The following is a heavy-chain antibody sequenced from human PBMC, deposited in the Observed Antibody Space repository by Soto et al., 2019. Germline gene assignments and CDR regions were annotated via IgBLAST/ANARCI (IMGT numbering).Heavy chain of an antibody. CDR3: AKDHKYYYDSGGYAAFDY. Sequence: EVQLLESGGGLVQPGGSLSSSCTASGFTFSSNALTWVRQAPGRGLEGASIISSSGGDTHYAASVKGRFTIARDKSKTTLYLHMNSLTVEDTAVYYCAKDHKYYYDSGGYAAFDYWGQGTLVTVSS. CDR1: GFTFSSNA. J-gene: IGHJ4*02. D-gene: IGHD3-22*01. V-gene: IGHV3-23*01. CDR2: ISSSGGDT.